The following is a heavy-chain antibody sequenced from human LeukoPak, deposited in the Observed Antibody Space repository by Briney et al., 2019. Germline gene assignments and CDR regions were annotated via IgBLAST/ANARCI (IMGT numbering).Heavy chain of an antibody. CDR2: IKNDGSEN. V-gene: IGHV3-7*01. CDR3: VRDRRWEIWFDL. Sequence: PGGSLRLSCAASGFIFSSFWMSWVRHAPGKGLEWVANIKNDGSENYYVDSVKGRFTVSRGNAKNSVYLQMNSLRDEDTALYYCVRDRRWEIWFDLWGQGTMVTVSS. J-gene: IGHJ3*01. CDR1: GFIFSSFW. D-gene: IGHD3-16*01.